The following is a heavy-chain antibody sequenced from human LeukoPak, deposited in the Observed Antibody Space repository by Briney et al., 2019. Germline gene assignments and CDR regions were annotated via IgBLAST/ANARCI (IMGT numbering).Heavy chain of an antibody. J-gene: IGHJ4*02. CDR2: ISSRGTTI. CDR3: GAKVGATRGYYSDF. D-gene: IGHD1-26*01. CDR1: GFSFNSYE. V-gene: IGHV3-48*03. Sequence: GGSLRLSCAASGFSFNSYEMNWGRQAPGMGLEWVSYISSRGTTIYYADSVKGRFIISRVNAENSLYLQMHSLRAEDTAVYYCGAKVGATRGYYSDFWGQGTLVTVSS.